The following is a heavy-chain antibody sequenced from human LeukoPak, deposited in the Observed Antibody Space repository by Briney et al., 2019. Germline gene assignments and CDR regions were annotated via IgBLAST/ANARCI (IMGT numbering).Heavy chain of an antibody. CDR1: GGSISSYY. CDR3: ARNRGYGSGSHDY. CDR2: IYYTGST. V-gene: IGHV4-59*12. D-gene: IGHD3-10*01. Sequence: PSETLSLTCTVSGGSISSYYWSWIRQPPGKGLEWIGYIYYTGSTNYNPSLKSRVTISVDTSKNQFSLKLSSVTAADTAVYYCARNRGYGSGSHDYWGQGTLVTVSS. J-gene: IGHJ4*02.